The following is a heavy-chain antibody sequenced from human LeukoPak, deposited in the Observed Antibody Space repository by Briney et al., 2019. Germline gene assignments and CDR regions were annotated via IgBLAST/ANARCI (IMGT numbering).Heavy chain of an antibody. J-gene: IGHJ4*02. CDR3: AKEDCSSTSCLFDY. Sequence: SGGSLRLSCAASGFTFNSYGMHWVRQAPGKGLEWVAVMWYDGSNKYYADSVKGRFTISRDNSKNTLYLQMNSLRAEDTAVYYCAKEDCSSTSCLFDYWGQGTLVTVSS. V-gene: IGHV3-30*02. D-gene: IGHD2-2*01. CDR1: GFTFNSYG. CDR2: MWYDGSNK.